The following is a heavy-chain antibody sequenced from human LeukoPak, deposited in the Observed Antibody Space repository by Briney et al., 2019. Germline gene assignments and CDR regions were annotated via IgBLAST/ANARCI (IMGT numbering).Heavy chain of an antibody. CDR1: GGSISSGGYY. V-gene: IGHV4-31*03. CDR3: ARELLPAGAFDN. J-gene: IGHJ3*02. Sequence: SETLSLTCTVSGGSISSGGYYWSWIRQHPGKGLEWIGYIYYSGSTYYNPSLKSRVTISVDTSKNQFSLKLSSVTAADTAVYHCARELLPAGAFDNWGQGTMVTVSS. CDR2: IYYSGST.